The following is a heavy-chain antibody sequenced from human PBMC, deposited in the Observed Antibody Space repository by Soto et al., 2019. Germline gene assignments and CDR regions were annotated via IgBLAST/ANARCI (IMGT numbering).Heavy chain of an antibody. D-gene: IGHD2-21*02. CDR1: GGSISSSSYF. CDR2: IYYSGST. J-gene: IGHJ5*02. V-gene: IGHV4-39*01. Sequence: SETLSLTCTVSGGSISSSSYFWGWIRQPPGKGLEWIGSIYYSGSTYYNPSLKSRVTVSVDTSKNQFSLKLSSVTAADTAVYYCVRHPSDFWFDPWGQGTLVTAPQ. CDR3: VRHPSDFWFDP.